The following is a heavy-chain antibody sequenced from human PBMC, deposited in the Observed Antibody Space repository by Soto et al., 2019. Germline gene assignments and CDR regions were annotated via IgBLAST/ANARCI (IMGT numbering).Heavy chain of an antibody. J-gene: IGHJ4*02. Sequence: QLQLQESGSGLVKPSQTLSLTCAVSGGSISSGGYSWSWIRQPPGKGLEWIGYIHHSGSTYYIPSLKRRVTISVDRSKNQFSLKPSSVTGADTAVYYCARASTTVTTLDYWGQGTLVTVSS. CDR3: ARASTTVTTLDY. D-gene: IGHD4-17*01. CDR1: GGSISSGGYS. CDR2: IHHSGST. V-gene: IGHV4-30-2*01.